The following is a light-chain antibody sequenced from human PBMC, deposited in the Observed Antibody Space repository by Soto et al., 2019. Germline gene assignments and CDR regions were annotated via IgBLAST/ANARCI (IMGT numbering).Light chain of an antibody. J-gene: IGKJ5*01. Sequence: VLTQAPDTLSVSPGERATLSCRASQAINNNVAWYQLKDGQVPRLLIYGASTRAADVPARFSGGGSGTDFTLTISSLEPEDFAVYYCQQRSNWPPKITFGQGTRLEIK. CDR1: QAINNN. V-gene: IGKV3-11*01. CDR2: GAS. CDR3: QQRSNWPPKIT.